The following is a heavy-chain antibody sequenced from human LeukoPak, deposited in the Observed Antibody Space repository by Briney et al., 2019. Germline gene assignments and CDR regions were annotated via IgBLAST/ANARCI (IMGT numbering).Heavy chain of an antibody. V-gene: IGHV6-1*01. Sequence: PSQTLSLTCAISGDSVSRNSGAWNWIRQSPSRGLEWLGMTYYRSKWYNDYAVSVKSRITINPGTSKNQFSLQLSSLTPEDTAVYYCASQENLQDHAFDIWGQGTMVTVSS. CDR3: ASQENLQDHAFDI. CDR2: TYYRSKWYN. J-gene: IGHJ3*02. CDR1: GDSVSRNSGA.